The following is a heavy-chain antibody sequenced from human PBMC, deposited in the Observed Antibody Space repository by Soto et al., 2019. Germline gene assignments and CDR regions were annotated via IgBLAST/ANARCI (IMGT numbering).Heavy chain of an antibody. V-gene: IGHV3-21*01. D-gene: IGHD1-26*01. J-gene: IGHJ4*02. Sequence: GGALRLSCSTSGFTLTRFSMNWVRQAPGKGLEWVSSISSGRTSIYYTDSVKGRFTISRDNAKNSLFLQMDTLTGDDTAVYFCVRDPRGQRASYFFDHWGQGIVVTVSS. CDR3: VRDPRGQRASYFFDH. CDR1: GFTLTRFS. CDR2: ISSGRTSI.